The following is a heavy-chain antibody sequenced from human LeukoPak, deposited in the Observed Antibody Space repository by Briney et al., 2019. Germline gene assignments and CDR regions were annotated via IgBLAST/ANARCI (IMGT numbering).Heavy chain of an antibody. CDR2: INHSGST. CDR1: GGSISSYY. CDR3: ARVTIQLWFLSDKYNWFDP. J-gene: IGHJ5*02. Sequence: PSETLSLTCTVSGGSISSYYWSWIRLPPGKGLEWIGEINHSGSTNYNPSLKSRVTISVDTSKNQFSLKLSPVTAADTAVYYCARVTIQLWFLSDKYNWFDPWGQGTLVTVSS. D-gene: IGHD5-18*01. V-gene: IGHV4-34*01.